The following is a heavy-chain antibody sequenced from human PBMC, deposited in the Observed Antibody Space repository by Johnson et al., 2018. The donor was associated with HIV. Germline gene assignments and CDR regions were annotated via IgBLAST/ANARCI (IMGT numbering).Heavy chain of an antibody. CDR3: ARDPCGYYLFYAFDI. Sequence: VQLVESGGGLVQPGTSLRLSCAASGFTLRVSQAPGKGLEWVANIKQDGSEKYYVDSAKGRFTISRDNAKKSLYLQMNSLRAEDTAVYYCARDPCGYYLFYAFDIWGQGTMVTVAS. V-gene: IGHV3-7*01. J-gene: IGHJ3*02. D-gene: IGHD3-22*01. CDR1: GFTL. CDR2: IKQDGSEK.